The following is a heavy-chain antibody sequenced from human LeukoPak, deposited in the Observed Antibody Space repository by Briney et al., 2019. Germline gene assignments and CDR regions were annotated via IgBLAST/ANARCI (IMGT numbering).Heavy chain of an antibody. CDR3: ARGGPRDNWFDP. D-gene: IGHD3-10*01. J-gene: IGHJ5*02. Sequence: GRSLRLSCAASGFTFSSYGMHWVRQAPGKGLEWVAVIWYDGSNKYYADSVKGRFTISRDNSKNTLYLQMNSLRAEDTSVYYCARGGPRDNWFDPWGQGTLVTVSS. V-gene: IGHV3-33*01. CDR2: IWYDGSNK. CDR1: GFTFSSYG.